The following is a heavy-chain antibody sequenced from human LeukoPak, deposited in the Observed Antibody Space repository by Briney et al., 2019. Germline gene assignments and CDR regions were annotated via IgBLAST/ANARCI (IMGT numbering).Heavy chain of an antibody. D-gene: IGHD4-23*01. Sequence: GASVKVSCKASGYTFTSYGISWVRQAPGQGLEWMGWISAYNGNTNYAQKLQGRVTITADKSTSTAYMELSSLRSEDTAVYYCARVPSYGGNSNYAEYFQHWGQGTLVTVSS. CDR1: GYTFTSYG. CDR3: ARVPSYGGNSNYAEYFQH. CDR2: ISAYNGNT. J-gene: IGHJ1*01. V-gene: IGHV1-18*01.